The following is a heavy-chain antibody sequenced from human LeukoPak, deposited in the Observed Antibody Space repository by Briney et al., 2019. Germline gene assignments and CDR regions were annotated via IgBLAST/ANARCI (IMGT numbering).Heavy chain of an antibody. CDR1: GASIISSY. Sequence: SETLSLTCTVSGASIISSYWSWIRQPPGEGLEWIGYIYHSGSTNYSPSLKSRLTLSVDTSKNQFSLKVSSVTAADTAVYYCARIDSAYYYGMDVWGQGTTVTVSS. D-gene: IGHD3-9*01. J-gene: IGHJ6*02. CDR3: ARIDSAYYYGMDV. CDR2: IYHSGST. V-gene: IGHV4-59*01.